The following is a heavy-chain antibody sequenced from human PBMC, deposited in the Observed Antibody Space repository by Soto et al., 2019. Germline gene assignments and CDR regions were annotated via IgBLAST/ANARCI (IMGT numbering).Heavy chain of an antibody. D-gene: IGHD5-12*01. CDR3: AKDTATAITSYYFYGMDV. CDR1: GFIFSTYG. Sequence: ESGGGVVQPGRSLRLSCAASGFIFSTYGMHWVRQAPGKGLEWVAVISFDGRNKYYADSVRGRFTISRDNSKNTLHLQMNSLRGEDTAVYYCAKDTATAITSYYFYGMDVWGQGTTVTVSS. CDR2: ISFDGRNK. J-gene: IGHJ6*02. V-gene: IGHV3-30*18.